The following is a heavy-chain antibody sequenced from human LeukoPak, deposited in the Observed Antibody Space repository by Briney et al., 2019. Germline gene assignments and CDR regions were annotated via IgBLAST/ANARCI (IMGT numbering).Heavy chain of an antibody. D-gene: IGHD6-25*01. Sequence: GESLQISCKGSGYSFTSYWIGWVRQMPGKGLEWMGIIYPGDSDTRYSPSFQGQVTISADKSISTAYLQWSSLKASDTAMYYCATMGIAARNRLDYWGQGTLVTVSS. CDR3: ATMGIAARNRLDY. J-gene: IGHJ4*02. CDR1: GYSFTSYW. V-gene: IGHV5-51*01. CDR2: IYPGDSDT.